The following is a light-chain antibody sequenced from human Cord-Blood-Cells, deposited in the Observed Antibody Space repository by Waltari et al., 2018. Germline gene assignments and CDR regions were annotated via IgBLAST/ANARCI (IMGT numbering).Light chain of an antibody. CDR1: QGISSY. V-gene: IGKV1-9*01. CDR3: QQLNSYPLT. Sequence: IQLTQSPSSLSASVVYRVTITCRASQGISSYLAWYHQKPGKAPKLLIYAASTLQSGVPSRFRGSGSGTDFTLTISRLQTEDFATYYCQQLNSYPLTFGGGNKVEIK. J-gene: IGKJ4*01. CDR2: AAS.